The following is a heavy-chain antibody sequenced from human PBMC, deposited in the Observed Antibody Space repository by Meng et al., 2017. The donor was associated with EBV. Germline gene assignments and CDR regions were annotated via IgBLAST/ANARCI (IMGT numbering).Heavy chain of an antibody. J-gene: IGHJ5*02. V-gene: IGHV3-30*18. CDR2: IPSDASHNK. Sequence: QEHLGESGGGVVQPGRSLRLSCAASGLTFSNYGFHWVRQAPGKGPEWVAIIPSDASHNKYYADSVKGRFTISRDNSKNTLYLQMNSLRTEDTAVYYCAKDLSGRFDPWGQGTLVTVSS. D-gene: IGHD1-14*01. CDR1: GLTFSNYG. CDR3: AKDLSGRFDP.